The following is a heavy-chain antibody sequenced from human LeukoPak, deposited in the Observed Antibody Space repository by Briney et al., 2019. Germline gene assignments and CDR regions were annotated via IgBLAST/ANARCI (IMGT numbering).Heavy chain of an antibody. J-gene: IGHJ4*02. V-gene: IGHV3-30*02. D-gene: IGHD4/OR15-4a*01. CDR2: IPFDGIKT. CDR1: GFTFSTFG. CDR3: AKDVWWIGGGDY. Sequence: GGSLRLSCAASGFTFSTFGMNWVRQAPDKGLEWVAFIPFDGIKTYYADSVKGRFTISRDNSKNTLYLQMSSLRVEDTAVYFCAKDVWWIGGGDYWGQGTLVTVSS.